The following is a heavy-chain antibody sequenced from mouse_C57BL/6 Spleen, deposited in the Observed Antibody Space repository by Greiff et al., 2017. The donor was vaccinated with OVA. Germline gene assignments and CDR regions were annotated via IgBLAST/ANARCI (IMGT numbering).Heavy chain of an antibody. CDR1: GYTFTSYW. Sequence: QVQLQQPGTELVKPGASVKLSCKASGYTFTSYWMHWVKQRPGQGLEWIGNINPSNGGTNYNEKFKSKATLTVAKSSRTAYMQLSSLPSEDSAGYYCARRDYEYDGGFAYWGQGTLVTVSA. CDR3: ARRDYEYDGGFAY. CDR2: INPSNGGT. V-gene: IGHV1-53*01. J-gene: IGHJ3*01. D-gene: IGHD2-4*01.